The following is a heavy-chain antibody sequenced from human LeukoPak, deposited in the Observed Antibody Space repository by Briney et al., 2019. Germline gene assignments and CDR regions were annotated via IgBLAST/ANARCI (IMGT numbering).Heavy chain of an antibody. Sequence: SQTLSLTCTVSGGSISSGGYYWSWIRQPLGKGLEWIGYIYHSGSTYYNPSLKSRVTISVDRSKNQFSLKLSSVTAADTAVYYCARLVVPAAIRSYYFDYWGQGTLVTVSS. D-gene: IGHD2-2*02. V-gene: IGHV4-30-2*01. CDR2: IYHSGST. J-gene: IGHJ4*02. CDR1: GGSISSGGYY. CDR3: ARLVVPAAIRSYYFDY.